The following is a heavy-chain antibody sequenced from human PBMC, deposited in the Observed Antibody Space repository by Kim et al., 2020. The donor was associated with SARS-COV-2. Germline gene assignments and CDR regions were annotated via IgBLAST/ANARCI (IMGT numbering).Heavy chain of an antibody. V-gene: IGHV4-34*01. J-gene: IGHJ4*02. Sequence: SETLSLTCAVYGGSFSGYYWSWIRQPPGKGLEWIGEINHSGSTNYNPSLKSRVTISVDTSKNQFSLKLSSVTAADTAVYYCARSLNSGPYYYDSSGYYAYWGQGTLVTVSS. CDR1: GGSFSGYY. D-gene: IGHD3-22*01. CDR2: INHSGST. CDR3: ARSLNSGPYYYDSSGYYAY.